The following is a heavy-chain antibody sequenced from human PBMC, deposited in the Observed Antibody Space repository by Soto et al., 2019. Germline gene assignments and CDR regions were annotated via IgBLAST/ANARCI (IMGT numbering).Heavy chain of an antibody. Sequence: QVQLQESGPGLVKPSQTLSLTCTVSGGSISSGGYYWSWIRQHPGKGLEWIGYIYYSGSTYYNPSLKSRVTTAVGRSKNQFSLKRSSVTAADTAVYYCARGLREVPADTSWFDPWGQGTLVTVSS. CDR2: IYYSGST. D-gene: IGHD2-2*01. CDR1: GGSISSGGYY. V-gene: IGHV4-31*03. CDR3: ARGLREVPADTSWFDP. J-gene: IGHJ5*02.